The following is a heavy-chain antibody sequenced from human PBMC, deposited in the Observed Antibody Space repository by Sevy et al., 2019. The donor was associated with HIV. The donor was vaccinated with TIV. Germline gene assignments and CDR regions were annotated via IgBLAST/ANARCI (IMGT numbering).Heavy chain of an antibody. CDR1: GGSIDSYF. D-gene: IGHD6-19*01. CDR3: AAVDTSSDWCPSDF. J-gene: IGHJ4*02. CDR2: ISYTGSA. Sequence: SETLSLTCAVSGGSIDSYFWNWIRQPPGKGLEWIGYISYTGSANYNPSLKTRVTISVDTSKKQISLNLSSVTAADTAVYYCAAVDTSSDWCPSDFWGQGTLVTVSS. V-gene: IGHV4-59*01.